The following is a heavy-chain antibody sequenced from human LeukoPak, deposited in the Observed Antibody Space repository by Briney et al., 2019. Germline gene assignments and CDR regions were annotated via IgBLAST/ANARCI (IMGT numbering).Heavy chain of an antibody. CDR3: AKGGGSGRLDY. Sequence: GGSLRLSRAVSGFTFTDYYMSWIRQAPGKGLEWVSYISSSSSFTNYADSVKGRFTISRDNAKNSLYLQMNSLRAEDTAVYYCAKGGGSGRLDYWGQGTLVTVSS. CDR1: GFTFTDYY. J-gene: IGHJ4*02. D-gene: IGHD3-10*01. CDR2: ISSSSSFT. V-gene: IGHV3-11*06.